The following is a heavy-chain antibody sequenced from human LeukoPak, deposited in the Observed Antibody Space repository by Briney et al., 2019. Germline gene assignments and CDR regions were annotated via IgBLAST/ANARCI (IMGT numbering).Heavy chain of an antibody. CDR2: IYYSGST. V-gene: IGHV4-39*07. CDR3: ARKGPEHLPTYFDH. J-gene: IGHJ4*02. Sequence: SETLSLTCTVSGGSISSSSYYWGWIRQPPGKGLEWIGGIYYSGSTYYNPSLKSRVTISVDTSKNQFSLKLSSVTAADTAFYYCARKGPEHLPTYFDHWGRGILVTVSS. CDR1: GGSISSSSYY. D-gene: IGHD2-21*01.